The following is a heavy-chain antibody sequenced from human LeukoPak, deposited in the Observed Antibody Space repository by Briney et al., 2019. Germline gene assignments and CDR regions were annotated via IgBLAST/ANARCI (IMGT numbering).Heavy chain of an antibody. V-gene: IGHV3-48*01. J-gene: IGHJ4*02. CDR1: GFTFSSYR. D-gene: IGHD2-8*01. CDR3: TTDPPYCTNGVCSEGDY. CDR2: ISSSSSTI. Sequence: GGSLRLSCAASGFTFSSYRMNWVRQAPGKGLEWVSYISSSSSTIYYADAVKGRFTISRDNAKNSLYLQMNSLRAEDTAVYYCTTDPPYCTNGVCSEGDYWGQGTLVTVSS.